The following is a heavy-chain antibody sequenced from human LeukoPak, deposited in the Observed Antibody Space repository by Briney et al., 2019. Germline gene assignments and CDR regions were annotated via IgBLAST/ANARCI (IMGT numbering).Heavy chain of an antibody. D-gene: IGHD3-10*01. J-gene: IGHJ6*02. CDR3: AKTNYYGSGSYYHSLYGMDV. Sequence: PGGSLRLSCAASGFTFSSYAMHWVRQAPGKGLEWVAVISYDGSNKYYADSVKGRFTISRDNSKNTLYLQMNSLRAEDTAVYYCAKTNYYGSGSYYHSLYGMDVWGQGTTVTVSS. V-gene: IGHV3-30*04. CDR1: GFTFSSYA. CDR2: ISYDGSNK.